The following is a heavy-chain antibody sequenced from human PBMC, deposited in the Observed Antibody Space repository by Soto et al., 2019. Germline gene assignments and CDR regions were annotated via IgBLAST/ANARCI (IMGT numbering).Heavy chain of an antibody. D-gene: IGHD2-8*02. Sequence: QVQLQESGPGLVKPSETLSLTCTVSGGSVSSGSYYWSWIRQPPGKGLECVGYIYYSGSTNYHPSPKSRATISVDPSNSHFSHRLSSVAAADTAVYYCAGGTGCWGLGSDLDYRGQGTLVTVSS. CDR1: GGSVSSGSYY. CDR2: IYYSGST. V-gene: IGHV4-61*03. CDR3: AGGTGCWGLGSDLDY. J-gene: IGHJ4*02.